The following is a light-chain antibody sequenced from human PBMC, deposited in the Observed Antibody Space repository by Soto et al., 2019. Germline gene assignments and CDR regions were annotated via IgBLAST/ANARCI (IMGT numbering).Light chain of an antibody. CDR3: QQRNIWPPVT. V-gene: IGKV3-11*01. J-gene: IGKJ5*01. Sequence: DIVLTQYTATLSLSPGERATLSCGASPSVTNYLAWYQQKPGQAPRLLIYGAFNRATGIPARFSGSGSGTDFTLTISSLEPEDFAVYYCQQRNIWPPVTFGQGTRLEI. CDR2: GAF. CDR1: PSVTNY.